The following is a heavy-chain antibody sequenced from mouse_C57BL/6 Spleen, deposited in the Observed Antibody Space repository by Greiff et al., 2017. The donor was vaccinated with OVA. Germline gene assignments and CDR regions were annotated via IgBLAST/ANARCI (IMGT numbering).Heavy chain of an antibody. J-gene: IGHJ4*01. CDR1: GYTFPSYW. D-gene: IGHD1-1*01. CDR2: IDPSDSYT. V-gene: IGHV1-50*01. Sequence: QVQLQQPGAELVKPGASVKLSCKASGYTFPSYWMQWVKQRPGQGLEWIGKIDPSDSYTNYNQKFKGKATLPVDTSSSTAYMQLSRLTSEDSAVYYCARSGSSYEGAMDYWGQGTSVTVSS. CDR3: ARSGSSYEGAMDY.